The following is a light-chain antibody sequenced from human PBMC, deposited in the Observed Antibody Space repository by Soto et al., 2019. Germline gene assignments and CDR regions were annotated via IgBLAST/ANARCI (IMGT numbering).Light chain of an antibody. J-gene: IGLJ1*01. CDR2: EGS. CDR3: CSYAGSSTLYV. V-gene: IGLV2-23*01. Sequence: HSVLTKPVYVSGSHVHSSTISCNGTSSDVGSYNLVSWYQQHPGKAPKLMIYEGSKRPSGVSNRFSGSKSGNTASLTISGLQAEDEADYYCCSYAGSSTLYVFGTGTKVTVL. CDR1: SSDVGSYNL.